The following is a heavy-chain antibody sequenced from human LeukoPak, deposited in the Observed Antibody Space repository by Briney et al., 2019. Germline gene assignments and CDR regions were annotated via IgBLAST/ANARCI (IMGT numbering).Heavy chain of an antibody. Sequence: GGSLRLSCAASGFTFSSYWMSWVRQAPGKGLEWVANIKQDGSEKYYVDSVKGRVTISRDNAKKSLYLQMNSLRAEDTAVYYCTTAGWFGTSPIFNYWGQGTLVAVSS. CDR2: IKQDGSEK. J-gene: IGHJ4*02. V-gene: IGHV3-7*01. CDR1: GFTFSSYW. D-gene: IGHD3-10*01. CDR3: TTAGWFGTSPIFNY.